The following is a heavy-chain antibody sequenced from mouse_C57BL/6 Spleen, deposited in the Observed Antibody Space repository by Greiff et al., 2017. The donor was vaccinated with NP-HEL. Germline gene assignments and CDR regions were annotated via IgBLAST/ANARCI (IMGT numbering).Heavy chain of an antibody. D-gene: IGHD2-5*01. CDR2: IHPNSGST. CDR3: ARTLPYYSNYEDY. Sequence: QVQLQQPGAELVKPGASVKLSCKASGYTFTSYWMHWVKQRPGQGLEWIGMIHPNSGSTNYNEKFKSKATLTVDKSSSTAYMQLSSLTSEDSAVYYCARTLPYYSNYEDYWGQGTTLTVSS. J-gene: IGHJ2*01. CDR1: GYTFTSYW. V-gene: IGHV1-64*01.